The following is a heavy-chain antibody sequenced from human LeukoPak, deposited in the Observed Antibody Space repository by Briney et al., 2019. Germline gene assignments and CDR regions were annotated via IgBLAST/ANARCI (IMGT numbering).Heavy chain of an antibody. D-gene: IGHD5-18*01. CDR2: IFYSGST. Sequence: PSETLSLTCTVSRGSISSSSYYWGWIRQPPGKGLEWIGSIFYSGSTYYNPSLKSRVTISVDTSKNQFSLKLSSVTAADTAVYYCARRGDTGPGNDLYYWGQGTLVTVSS. CDR1: RGSISSSSYY. J-gene: IGHJ4*02. CDR3: ARRGDTGPGNDLYY. V-gene: IGHV4-39*01.